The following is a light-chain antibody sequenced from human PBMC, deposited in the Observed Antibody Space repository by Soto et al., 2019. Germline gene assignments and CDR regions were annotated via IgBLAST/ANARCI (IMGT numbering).Light chain of an antibody. J-gene: IGLJ3*02. V-gene: IGLV1-40*01. CDR2: GNT. CDR1: SSNIGAEYD. Sequence: QAVVTQPPSVSGALGQRVAISCTGSSSNIGAEYDVHWYQQLPGTAPKLLIFGNTNRPSGVPDRFSGSKAGTSASLAISGLQAEDEADYYCQSYDSSLSGVVFGGGTKLTVL. CDR3: QSYDSSLSGVV.